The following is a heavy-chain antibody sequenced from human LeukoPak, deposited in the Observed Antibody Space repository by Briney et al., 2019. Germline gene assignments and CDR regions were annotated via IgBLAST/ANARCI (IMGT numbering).Heavy chain of an antibody. CDR2: IYTSGST. CDR1: GGSISSGSYY. V-gene: IGHV4-61*02. J-gene: IGHJ4*02. CDR3: ARGLNSGSYGN. D-gene: IGHD1-26*01. Sequence: SETLSLTCTVSGGSISSGSYYWSWIRQPAGKGLEWIGRIYTSGSTNYNPGLISRVTISVDTSKNQFSLKLSSVAAADTAVYYWARGLNSGSYGNWGQGTLVTVSS.